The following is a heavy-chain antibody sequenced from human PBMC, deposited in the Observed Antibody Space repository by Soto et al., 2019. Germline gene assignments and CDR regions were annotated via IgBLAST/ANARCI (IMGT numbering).Heavy chain of an antibody. CDR2: ISGYNGDT. D-gene: IGHD2-8*01. CDR1: GYTFSRYG. CDR3: AKNGQPPYNYYSLDV. J-gene: IGHJ6*02. V-gene: IGHV1-18*01. Sequence: QGQLVQSGGEVKKSGASVKVSCKASGYTFSRYGISWVRQAPGQGLEWMGWISGYNGDTHYAQKSQGSVTMTIDTSTTTAYMDLRSMTSYDTAVYYCAKNGQPPYNYYSLDVWGQGTTVTVSS.